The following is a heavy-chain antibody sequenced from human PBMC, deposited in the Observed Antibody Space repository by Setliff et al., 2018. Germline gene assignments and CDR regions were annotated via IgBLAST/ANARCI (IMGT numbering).Heavy chain of an antibody. CDR1: GYTFNNYF. CDR3: ARVTGVTTFGVIMKDFEF. Sequence: GASVKVSCKASGYTFNNYFLHWVRQAPGQGLEWMGRFHPYSGHTNYAQNFQGRVTMTMDASITTVYMELSRLTSDDTAVYYCARVTGVTTFGVIMKDFEFWGQGTLVTVSS. V-gene: IGHV1-2*06. CDR2: FHPYSGHT. J-gene: IGHJ4*02. D-gene: IGHD3-3*01.